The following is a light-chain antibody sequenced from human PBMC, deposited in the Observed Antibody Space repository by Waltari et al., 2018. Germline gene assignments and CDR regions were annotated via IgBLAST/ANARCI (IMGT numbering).Light chain of an antibody. J-gene: IGLJ2*01. CDR1: STELGNYNY. Sequence: QSPLTQPASVSGSPGQSITISCTGTSTELGNYNYVSWYQQRPGKAPKLIICDVNKRPSCSISNRFSGSKSGNTASLTISGLQAEDEADYYCSSYSSSSTLVEFGGGTKLTVL. CDR3: SSYSSSSTLVE. V-gene: IGLV2-14*03. CDR2: DVN.